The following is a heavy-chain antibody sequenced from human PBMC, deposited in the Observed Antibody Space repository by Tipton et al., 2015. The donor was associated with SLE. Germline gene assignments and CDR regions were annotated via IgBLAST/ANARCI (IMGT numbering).Heavy chain of an antibody. D-gene: IGHD6-13*01. J-gene: IGHJ2*01. CDR2: INHSGST. CDR3: ARGLVSGVYFDL. Sequence: TLSLTCAVYGGSFSGYYWSWIRQPPGKGLEWIGEINHSGSTNYNPSLKSRVTISVDTSKNQFSRKLSSVTAADTAVYYCARGLVSGVYFDLWGRGTLVTVSS. CDR1: GGSFSGYY. V-gene: IGHV4-34*01.